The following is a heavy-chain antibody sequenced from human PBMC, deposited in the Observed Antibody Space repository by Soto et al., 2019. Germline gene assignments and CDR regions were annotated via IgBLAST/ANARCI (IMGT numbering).Heavy chain of an antibody. Sequence: QVQLQESGPGLVKPSQTLSLTCTVSGGSISSGGYSWSWIRQHPGTGLEWIGYIYYSGSTYYNPSLKSGVTISVDTSKNQFSLKLTSVTAADTAVYYCAGVPDSWGQGTLVTVSS. CDR2: IYYSGST. V-gene: IGHV4-31*03. CDR3: AGVPDS. J-gene: IGHJ4*02. CDR1: GGSISSGGYS.